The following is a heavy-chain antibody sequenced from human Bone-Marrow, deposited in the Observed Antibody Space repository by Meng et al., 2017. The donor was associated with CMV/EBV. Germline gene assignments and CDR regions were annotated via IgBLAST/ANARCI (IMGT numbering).Heavy chain of an antibody. CDR2: IYPGDSDT. CDR1: GYSFTSYW. Sequence: KVSCKGSGYSFTSYWIGWVRQMPGKGLEWMGIIYPGDSDTRYSPSFQGQVTISADKSIITAYLQWSSLKASDTAMYYCARQRRFGVVTTLPFDYWGQGTLVTVSS. V-gene: IGHV5-51*01. CDR3: ARQRRFGVVTTLPFDY. J-gene: IGHJ4*02. D-gene: IGHD3-3*01.